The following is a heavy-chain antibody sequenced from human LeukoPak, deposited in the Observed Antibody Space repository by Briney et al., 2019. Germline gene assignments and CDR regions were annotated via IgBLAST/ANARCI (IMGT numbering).Heavy chain of an antibody. Sequence: GGSLRLSCAASGFTFCSYWMHWVRQVPGKGLVWVSRIDSDGSSTSYADSVKGRFTISRDNAKNTVYLQMNSLRAEDTAVYYCARVNYGDYVTWGQGTLVTVSS. V-gene: IGHV3-74*01. D-gene: IGHD4-17*01. CDR1: GFTFCSYW. J-gene: IGHJ5*02. CDR3: ARVNYGDYVT. CDR2: IDSDGSST.